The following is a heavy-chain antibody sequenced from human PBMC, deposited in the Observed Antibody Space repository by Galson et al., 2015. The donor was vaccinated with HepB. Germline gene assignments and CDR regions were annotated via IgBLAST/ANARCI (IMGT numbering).Heavy chain of an antibody. Sequence: ETLSLTCTVSGGSISGYYWSWIRQPPGKGLEWIGYIYYSGSTNYNPSLKSRVTISIDTSKNQFSLKLSSVTAADTAVYYCASFPEYYYGSGDDYWGQGTLVTVSS. V-gene: IGHV4-59*08. CDR2: IYYSGST. D-gene: IGHD3-10*01. CDR3: ASFPEYYYGSGDDY. J-gene: IGHJ4*02. CDR1: GGSISGYY.